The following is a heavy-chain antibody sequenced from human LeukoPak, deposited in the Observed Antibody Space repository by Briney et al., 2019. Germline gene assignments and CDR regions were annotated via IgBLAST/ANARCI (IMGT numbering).Heavy chain of an antibody. CDR2: INHSGST. CDR3: ARYAWFGELFDY. D-gene: IGHD3-10*01. V-gene: IGHV4-34*01. Sequence: SETLSLTCAVYGGSFSGYYWSWIRQPPGKGLEWIGEINHSGSTNYNPSLKSRVTISVDTSKNQFSLKLSSVTAADTAVYYCARYAWFGELFDYWGQGTLVTVSS. CDR1: GGSFSGYY. J-gene: IGHJ4*02.